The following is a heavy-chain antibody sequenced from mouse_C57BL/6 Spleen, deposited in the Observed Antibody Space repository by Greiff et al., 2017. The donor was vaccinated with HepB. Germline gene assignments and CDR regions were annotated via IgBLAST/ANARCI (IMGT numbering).Heavy chain of an antibody. V-gene: IGHV6-3*01. CDR3: TSDTRGYFDY. CDR1: GFTFSNYW. D-gene: IGHD2-12*01. J-gene: IGHJ2*01. Sequence: DVKLQESGGGLVQPGGSMKLSCVASGFTFSNYWMNWVRQSPEKGLEWVAQIRLKSDNYATHYAESVKGRFTISRDDSKSSVYLQMNNLRAEDTGIYYCTSDTRGYFDYWGQGTTLTVSS. CDR2: IRLKSDNYAT.